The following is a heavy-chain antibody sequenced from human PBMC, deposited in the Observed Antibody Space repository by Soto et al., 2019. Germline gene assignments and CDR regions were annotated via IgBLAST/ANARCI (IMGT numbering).Heavy chain of an antibody. J-gene: IGHJ6*02. CDR2: ISYDGSNK. CDR3: TRDRYAVAGPQYVTGMDV. V-gene: IGHV3-30-3*01. Sequence: QVQLVESGGGVVQPGGSLRLSCAASGFIFTSYGVHWVRQAPGKGLEWVAFISYDGSNKHYADSVKGRFTISRDNTRNTXFLEMNSLRAEDTAVHYCTRDRYAVAGPQYVTGMDVWGQGTAVAVSS. D-gene: IGHD6-19*01. CDR1: GFIFTSYG.